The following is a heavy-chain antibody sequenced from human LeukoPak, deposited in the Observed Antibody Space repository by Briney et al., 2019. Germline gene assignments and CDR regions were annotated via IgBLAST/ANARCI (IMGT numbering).Heavy chain of an antibody. V-gene: IGHV3-23*01. D-gene: IGHD2-2*01. CDR2: ISGSGGST. J-gene: IGHJ3*02. CDR1: GFTFSSYA. CDR3: ARGDIVVVPAADAFDI. Sequence: PGGSLRLSCAASGFTFSSYAMSWVRQAPGKGLEWMSAISGSGGSTYYGDSVKGRFTISRDNSKNTLYLQMNSLRAEDTAVYYCARGDIVVVPAADAFDIWGQGTMVTVSS.